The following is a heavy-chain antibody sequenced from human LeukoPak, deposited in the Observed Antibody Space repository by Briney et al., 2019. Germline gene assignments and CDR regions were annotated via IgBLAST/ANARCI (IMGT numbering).Heavy chain of an antibody. J-gene: IGHJ3*02. Sequence: GVSLRLSCAASGFTFNNYAMSWVRQAPGKGLEWVSAIVGIGGNTYYADSVKGRFTISRDNSKNTLYLQVNSLRAEDTAVYYCAEASSGYYYAAGAFDIWGQGTMVTVSS. CDR2: IVGIGGNT. CDR1: GFTFNNYA. CDR3: AEASSGYYYAAGAFDI. V-gene: IGHV3-23*01. D-gene: IGHD3-22*01.